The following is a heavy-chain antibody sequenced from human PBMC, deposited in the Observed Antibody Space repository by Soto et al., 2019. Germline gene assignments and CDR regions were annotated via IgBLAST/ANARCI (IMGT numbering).Heavy chain of an antibody. J-gene: IGHJ4*02. CDR3: ARGALLGGGSIAPDY. V-gene: IGHV3-13*01. CDR2: IGTAGDT. CDR1: GFTFSSYD. D-gene: IGHD3-16*01. Sequence: EVQLVESGGGLVQPGGSLRLSCAASGFTFSSYDMHWVRQATGKGLEWVSAIGTAGDTYYPGSVKGRFTISRENAKNSLYLQMNSGRGGDAAVFYCARGALLGGGSIAPDYWGQGTLVTVSS.